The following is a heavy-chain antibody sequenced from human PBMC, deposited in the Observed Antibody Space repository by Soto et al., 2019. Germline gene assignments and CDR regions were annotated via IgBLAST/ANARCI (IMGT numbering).Heavy chain of an antibody. D-gene: IGHD3-22*01. Sequence: PETLSLTCTVSGDSISSNNYYWGWIRQSPGKGLEWIGSIYYSGSTYYNPSLKSRVTISVDTSKNQFSLKLSSVTAADTAVYYCARDRIYDSSGYYYAYYFDYWGQGTLVTVSS. V-gene: IGHV4-39*07. CDR2: IYYSGST. J-gene: IGHJ4*02. CDR3: ARDRIYDSSGYYYAYYFDY. CDR1: GDSISSNNYY.